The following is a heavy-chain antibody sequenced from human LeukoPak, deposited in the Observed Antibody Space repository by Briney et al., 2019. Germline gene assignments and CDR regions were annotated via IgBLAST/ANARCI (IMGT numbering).Heavy chain of an antibody. CDR1: GYTFTGYY. D-gene: IGHD6-13*01. CDR3: ARGPVTRQQLALYY. Sequence: ASVKVSCKASGYTFTGYYMHWVRQAPGQGLEWMGWINPNSGGTNYAQKFQGRVTMTRDTSISTAYMELSRLRADDTAVYYCARGPVTRQQLALYYWGQGTLVTVSS. V-gene: IGHV1-2*02. J-gene: IGHJ4*02. CDR2: INPNSGGT.